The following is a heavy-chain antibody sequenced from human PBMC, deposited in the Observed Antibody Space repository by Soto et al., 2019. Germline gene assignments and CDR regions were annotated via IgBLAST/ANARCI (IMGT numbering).Heavy chain of an antibody. CDR2: IDSDGSST. V-gene: IGHV3-74*01. J-gene: IGHJ6*02. CDR3: ARGRHYGMDV. Sequence: EVQLVESGGGLVQPGGSLRVSCAASGFTFGSYWMNWVRQAPGKGLVWVSRIDSDGSSTTYADSVKGRFTTSRDNAKNTLYLQMSSLRVEDTAVYYCARGRHYGMDVWGQGTTVTVSS. CDR1: GFTFGSYW.